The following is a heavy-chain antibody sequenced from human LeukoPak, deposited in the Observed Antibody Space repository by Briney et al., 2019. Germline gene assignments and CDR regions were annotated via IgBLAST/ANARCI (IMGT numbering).Heavy chain of an antibody. D-gene: IGHD5-18*01. CDR2: IDGSGGST. V-gene: IGHV3-23*01. CDR1: GFTFSNYA. J-gene: IGHJ3*02. CDR3: AKEKGDTAVEDAFDM. Sequence: GASLRLSCAASGFTFSNYAMAWVRQAPGKGLEWVSGIDGSGGSTYYADSVKGRFTISRDNSKNTLYLRMSSLRAEDTAVYYCAKEKGDTAVEDAFDMWGQGTMVTVSS.